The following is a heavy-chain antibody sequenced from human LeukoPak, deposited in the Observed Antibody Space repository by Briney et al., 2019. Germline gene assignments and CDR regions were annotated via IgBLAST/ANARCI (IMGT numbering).Heavy chain of an antibody. CDR2: IYYSGST. CDR1: GGSISSYY. D-gene: IGHD3-22*01. J-gene: IGHJ5*02. CDR3: ARDGGRYYDSSEGWFDP. Sequence: PSETLSLTCTVSGGSISSYYWSWIRQPPGKGLEWIGYIYYSGSTNYNPSLKSRVTISVDTSENQFSLKLSSVTAADTAVYYCARDGGRYYDSSEGWFDPWGQGTLVTVSS. V-gene: IGHV4-59*01.